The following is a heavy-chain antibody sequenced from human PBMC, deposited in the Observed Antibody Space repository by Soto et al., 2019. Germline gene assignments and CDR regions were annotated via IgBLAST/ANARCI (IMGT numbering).Heavy chain of an antibody. D-gene: IGHD2-2*02. CDR3: ARDGYCSSTSCYTQGGLYYYYGMDV. V-gene: IGHV1-18*01. CDR2: ISAYNGNT. Sequence: ASVRVSCKASDYTFTRYGITWVRQAPGQGLEWMGWISAYNGNTNYAQKFQGRVTMTRDTSTSTAYMELRSLRSGDTAVYYCARDGYCSSTSCYTQGGLYYYYGMDVWGPGTTVTVSS. CDR1: DYTFTRYG. J-gene: IGHJ6*02.